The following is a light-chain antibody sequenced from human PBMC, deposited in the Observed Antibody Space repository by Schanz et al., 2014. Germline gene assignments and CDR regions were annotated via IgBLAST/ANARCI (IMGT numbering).Light chain of an antibody. J-gene: IGLJ1*01. CDR1: SSDIGAYNY. Sequence: QSALTQPASVSGSPGQSITISCTGTSSDIGAYNYVSWYQQHPYRAPKLIIYDVHNRPSGISNRFSGSKSGNTASLTISGLQAEDEADYYCSSYTTSSTPYVFGTGTKLTVL. CDR3: SSYTTSSTPYV. V-gene: IGLV2-14*01. CDR2: DVH.